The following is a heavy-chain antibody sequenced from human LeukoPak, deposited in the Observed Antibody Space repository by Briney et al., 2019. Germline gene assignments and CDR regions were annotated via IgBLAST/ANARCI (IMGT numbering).Heavy chain of an antibody. CDR3: ARESSHYYGMDV. CDR2: IYTGGST. D-gene: IGHD6-6*01. Sequence: SQTLSLTCTVSGGSISSGSYYWSWIRQPAGKGLEWIGRIYTGGSTNYNPSLKSRVTISVDTSKNQFSLKLSSVTAADTAVYYCARESSHYYGMDVWGQGTTVTVSS. J-gene: IGHJ6*02. V-gene: IGHV4-61*02. CDR1: GGSISSGSYY.